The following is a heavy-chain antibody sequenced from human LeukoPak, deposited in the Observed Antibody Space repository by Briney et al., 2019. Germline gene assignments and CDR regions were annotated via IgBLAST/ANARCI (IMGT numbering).Heavy chain of an antibody. D-gene: IGHD2-15*01. CDR1: GFTFSSFA. CDR3: ARQDCSGGSCSYVDY. J-gene: IGHJ4*02. CDR2: IRSEPSGYTT. V-gene: IGHV3-73*01. Sequence: GGSLRLSCAASGFTFSSFAMSWVRQASGRGLEWVGLIRSEPSGYTTLHAASVKGRFTISRDDSKNTAYLQMNSLRADDTAVYYCARQDCSGGSCSYVDYWGQGTLVTVSS.